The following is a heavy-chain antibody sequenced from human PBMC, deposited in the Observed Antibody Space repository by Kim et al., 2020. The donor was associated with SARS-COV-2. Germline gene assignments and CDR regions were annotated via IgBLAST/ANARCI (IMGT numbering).Heavy chain of an antibody. CDR2: ISSSSTTI. CDR3: ARDPGHY. Sequence: GGSLRLSCAASGFTFNSYSMNWVRQAPGKGLEWLSYISSSSTTIYYANSVKGRFTISRDNAKNSLYLQMNSLRAEDTAIYDCARDPGHYWGQGTLVTVPS. V-gene: IGHV3-48*04. CDR1: GFTFNSYS. D-gene: IGHD7-27*01. J-gene: IGHJ4*02.